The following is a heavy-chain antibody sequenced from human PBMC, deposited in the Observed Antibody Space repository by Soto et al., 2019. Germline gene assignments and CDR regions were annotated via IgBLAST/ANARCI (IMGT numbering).Heavy chain of an antibody. CDR3: ARRARRSSSWFHYYGMDV. D-gene: IGHD6-13*01. V-gene: IGHV4-31*03. CDR1: GGSISSGGYY. CDR2: IYYSGST. J-gene: IGHJ6*02. Sequence: QVQLQESGPGLVKPSQTLSLTCTVSGGSISSGGYYWSWIRQHPGKGLEWIGYIYYSGSTYYNPSLKSRVTISVDTSKNQFSLKLSSVTAADTAVYYCARRARRSSSWFHYYGMDVWGQGTTVTVSS.